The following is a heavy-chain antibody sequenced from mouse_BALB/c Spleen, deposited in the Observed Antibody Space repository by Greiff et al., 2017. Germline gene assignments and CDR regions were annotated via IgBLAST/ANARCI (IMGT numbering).Heavy chain of an antibody. D-gene: IGHD2-3*01. CDR2: INPSTGYT. J-gene: IGHJ3*01. CDR3: ARPYDGYRAWFAY. V-gene: IGHV1-7*01. Sequence: VQLVESGAELAKPGASVKMSCKASGYTFTSYWMHWVKQRPGQGLEWIGYINPSTGYTEYNQKFKDKATLTADKSSSTAYMQLSSLTSEDSAVYYCARPYDGYRAWFAYWGQGTLVTVSA. CDR1: GYTFTSYW.